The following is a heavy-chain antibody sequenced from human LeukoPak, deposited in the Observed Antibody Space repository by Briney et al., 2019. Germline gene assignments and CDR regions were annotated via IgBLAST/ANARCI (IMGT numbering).Heavy chain of an antibody. D-gene: IGHD1-1*01. CDR1: GFTFSSYW. CDR3: ATPTAGTWNFDY. V-gene: IGHV3-7*01. Sequence: PGGSLRLSCAASGFTFSSYWMTWVRQAPGKGLEWVANIKQDASERYYVDSVKGRFTISRDNAKNSLYLQMNSLRAEDTAVYYCATPTAGTWNFDYWGQGTLVTVSS. J-gene: IGHJ4*02. CDR2: IKQDASER.